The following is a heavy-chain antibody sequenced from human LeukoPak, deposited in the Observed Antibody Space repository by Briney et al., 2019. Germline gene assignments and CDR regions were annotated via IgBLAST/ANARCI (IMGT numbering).Heavy chain of an antibody. CDR1: GFTFSSYA. CDR3: ARHPITYGSGSEWDY. V-gene: IGHV3-30*04. Sequence: GGSLRLSCAASGFTFSSYAMHWVRQAPGKGLEWVAIISYDGSNKYYADSVKGRFTISRDNSKNTLYLQMNSLRAEDTAVYYCARHPITYGSGSEWDYWGQGTLVTVSS. CDR2: ISYDGSNK. D-gene: IGHD3-10*01. J-gene: IGHJ4*02.